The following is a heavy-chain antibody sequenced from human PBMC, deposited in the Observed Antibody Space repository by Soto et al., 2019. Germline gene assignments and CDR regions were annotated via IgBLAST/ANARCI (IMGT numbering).Heavy chain of an antibody. CDR1: GFTFSSYA. D-gene: IGHD3-22*01. Sequence: QVQLVESGGGVVQPGRSLRLSCAASGFTFSSYAMHWVRQAPGKGLEGVAVISYDGRNKYYADSVIGRFTISRDNSKNALYLQMNSLRAEDTAVDYWASSQYYYDSRPFYYWGQGTLVTVSS. CDR2: ISYDGRNK. J-gene: IGHJ4*02. V-gene: IGHV3-30*04. CDR3: ASSQYYYDSRPFYY.